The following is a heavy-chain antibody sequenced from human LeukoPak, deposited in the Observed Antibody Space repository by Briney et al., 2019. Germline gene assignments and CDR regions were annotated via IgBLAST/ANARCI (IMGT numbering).Heavy chain of an antibody. Sequence: ASVKVSCKASGCTFTSYAMHWVRQAPGQRLEWMGWINAGNGNTKYSQKFQGRVTITRDTSASTAYMELSSLRSEDTAVYYCARDLGYYGSGSYYRPFLYWGQGTLVTVSS. CDR2: INAGNGNT. J-gene: IGHJ4*02. CDR1: GCTFTSYA. D-gene: IGHD3-10*01. V-gene: IGHV1-3*01. CDR3: ARDLGYYGSGSYYRPFLY.